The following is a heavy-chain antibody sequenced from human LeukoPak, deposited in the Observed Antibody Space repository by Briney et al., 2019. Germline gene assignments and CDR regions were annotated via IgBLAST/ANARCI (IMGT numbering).Heavy chain of an antibody. CDR1: GFTFSSYA. J-gene: IGHJ4*02. D-gene: IGHD3-3*01. CDR3: AKGDYDFWSWSGY. Sequence: GGSLRLSCAASGFTFSSYAMSWVRQAPGKGLEWASAISGSGGSTYYADSVKGRFTISRDNSKNTLYLQMNSLRAEDTAVYYCAKGDYDFWSWSGYWGQGTLVTVSS. V-gene: IGHV3-23*01. CDR2: ISGSGGST.